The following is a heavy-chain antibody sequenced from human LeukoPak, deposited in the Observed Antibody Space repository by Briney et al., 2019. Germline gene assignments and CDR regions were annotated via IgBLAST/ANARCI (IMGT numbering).Heavy chain of an antibody. Sequence: ASVKVSCKASGYTFTGYYMHWVRQAPGQGLEWMGWINPNSGDTNFAQKLQGRVTMTRDTSTSTVYMELSSLRSEDTAVYYCARGSGAWVYWGQGTLVTVSS. CDR3: ARGSGAWVY. CDR2: INPNSGDT. J-gene: IGHJ4*02. CDR1: GYTFTGYY. D-gene: IGHD1-26*01. V-gene: IGHV1-2*02.